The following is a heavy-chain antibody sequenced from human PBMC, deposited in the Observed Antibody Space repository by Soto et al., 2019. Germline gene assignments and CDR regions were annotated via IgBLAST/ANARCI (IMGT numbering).Heavy chain of an antibody. J-gene: IGHJ5*02. CDR3: TRSPEERLMGARNWFDP. CDR1: GYTFTAYE. CDR2: INPIGGST. D-gene: IGHD1-26*01. Sequence: QVQLVQSGAEAKKPGASVKVSCKASGYTFTAYEMHWVRQAPGQGLEWMGIINPIGGSTSYAEKFQGIVTMTRDTSTSTVYMELSSLRSEDTAVYFCTRSPEERLMGARNWFDPWGQGTLVTVSS. V-gene: IGHV1-46*01.